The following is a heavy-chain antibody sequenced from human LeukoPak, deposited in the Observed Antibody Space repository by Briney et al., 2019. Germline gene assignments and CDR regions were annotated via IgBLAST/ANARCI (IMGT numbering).Heavy chain of an antibody. Sequence: SQTLSLTCTVSGGSISSGSYYWSWIRQPAGKGLKWIGRIYTSGSTNYNPSLKSRVTISVDTSKNQFSLKLSSVTAADTAVYYCAKEGSMVFGVNWGQGTLVTVSS. D-gene: IGHD3-3*01. CDR1: GGSISSGSYY. CDR3: AKEGSMVFGVN. V-gene: IGHV4-61*02. CDR2: IYTSGST. J-gene: IGHJ4*02.